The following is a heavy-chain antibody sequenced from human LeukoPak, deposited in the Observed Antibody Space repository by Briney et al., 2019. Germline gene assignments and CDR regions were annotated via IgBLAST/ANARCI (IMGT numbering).Heavy chain of an antibody. CDR1: GGSFSGYY. CDR2: INHSGST. Sequence: SETLSLTCAVYGGSFSGYYWSWIRQPPGKGLEWVGEINHSGSTNYNPSLKSRVTISVDTSKNQFSLKLSSVTAADTAVYYCARDSVAGAIFDYWGQGTLVTVSS. D-gene: IGHD6-19*01. J-gene: IGHJ4*02. V-gene: IGHV4-34*01. CDR3: ARDSVAGAIFDY.